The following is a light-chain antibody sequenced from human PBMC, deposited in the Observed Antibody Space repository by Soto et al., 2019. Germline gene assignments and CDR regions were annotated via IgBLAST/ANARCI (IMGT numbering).Light chain of an antibody. CDR2: DAS. Sequence: EIVLTQSPGTLSLSPGDRATLSCRASHSVTNNYLAWFQQKPGQAPRLLIYDASNRATGVPDRFGAAGSGTDFTLTISRLEPEDFAVYFCQQSSFSPLTFGGGTKVEI. CDR1: HSVTNNY. CDR3: QQSSFSPLT. J-gene: IGKJ4*01. V-gene: IGKV3-20*01.